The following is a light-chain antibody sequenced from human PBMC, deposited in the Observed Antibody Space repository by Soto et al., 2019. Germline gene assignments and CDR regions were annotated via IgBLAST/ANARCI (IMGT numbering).Light chain of an antibody. CDR3: EAWDDSLYGAV. V-gene: IGLV1-44*01. J-gene: IGLJ2*01. Sequence: QSVLTQPPSASGTPGQRVTISCSGSSSNIGANPINWYQQLPGTAPKLLIYNNDQRPSGVPDRFSDSKSGTSASLAISGLQSEEEADYYCEAWDDSLYGAVLGGGTKLTVL. CDR1: SSNIGANP. CDR2: NND.